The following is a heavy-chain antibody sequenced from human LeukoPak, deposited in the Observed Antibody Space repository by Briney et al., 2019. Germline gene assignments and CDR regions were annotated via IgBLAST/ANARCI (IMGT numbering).Heavy chain of an antibody. Sequence: ASVKVSCKASGYTFTGYYMHWVRQAPGQGLEWMGWINPNSGGTNYAQEFQGRVTMTRDTSISTAYMELSRLRSDDTAVYYCARDLGYSSGWRIYYYYYYMDVWGKGTTVTVSS. CDR2: INPNSGGT. V-gene: IGHV1-2*02. CDR1: GYTFTGYY. CDR3: ARDLGYSSGWRIYYYYYYMDV. D-gene: IGHD6-19*01. J-gene: IGHJ6*03.